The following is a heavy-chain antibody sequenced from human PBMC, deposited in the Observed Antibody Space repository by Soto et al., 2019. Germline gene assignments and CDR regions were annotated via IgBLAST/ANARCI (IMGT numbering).Heavy chain of an antibody. Sequence: ASETLSLTCAVHGESFSGHFWTWIRQPPGKGLEWIGEINLSGITTYNPSLKSRVTISGVTSKNQFFLRLTSVTAADTAVYYCARGDIAARLQFWGQGTLVTVSS. J-gene: IGHJ4*02. D-gene: IGHD6-6*01. CDR2: INLSGIT. V-gene: IGHV4-34*01. CDR1: GESFSGHF. CDR3: ARGDIAARLQF.